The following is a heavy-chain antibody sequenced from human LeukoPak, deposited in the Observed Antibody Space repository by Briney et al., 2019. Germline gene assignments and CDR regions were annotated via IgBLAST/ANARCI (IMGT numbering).Heavy chain of an antibody. D-gene: IGHD3-22*01. CDR2: LSGSGGTT. Sequence: GGSLRLSRAASGLTFSSYAMCWVPQAPGKGLEWVSVLSGSGGTTYNADSVKSRFTITRDNSKNPLYLQMNSLRAEDTAVYYSAKCVYYYDSSGYYYFDYWGQGTLVTVSS. CDR1: GLTFSSYA. CDR3: AKCVYYYDSSGYYYFDY. V-gene: IGHV3-23*01. J-gene: IGHJ4*02.